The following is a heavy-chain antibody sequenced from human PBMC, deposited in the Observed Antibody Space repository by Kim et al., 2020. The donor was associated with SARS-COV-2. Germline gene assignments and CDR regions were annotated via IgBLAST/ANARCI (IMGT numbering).Heavy chain of an antibody. CDR3: ARQGYSSGWYRDNFDY. J-gene: IGHJ4*02. V-gene: IGHV5-10-1*01. D-gene: IGHD6-19*01. Sequence: FQGHVTISADKSISTAYLQWSSLKASDTAMYYCARQGYSSGWYRDNFDYWGQGTLVTVSS.